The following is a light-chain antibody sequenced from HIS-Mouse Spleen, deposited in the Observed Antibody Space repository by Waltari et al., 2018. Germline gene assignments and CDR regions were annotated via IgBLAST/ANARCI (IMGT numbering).Light chain of an antibody. Sequence: SSELTQDPAVSVALGQTVRITCQGDSLRNYYASWYQQKPGQAPVLVIYGKNNRPSGIPDRFSCSSSGNTASLTITGAQAEDEADYYCNSRDSSGNHVVFGGGTKLTVL. CDR2: GKN. V-gene: IGLV3-19*01. CDR3: NSRDSSGNHVV. J-gene: IGLJ2*01. CDR1: SLRNYY.